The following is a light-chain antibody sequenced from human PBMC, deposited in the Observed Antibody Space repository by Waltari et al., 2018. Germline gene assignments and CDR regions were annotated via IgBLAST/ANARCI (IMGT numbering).Light chain of an antibody. V-gene: IGLV1-51*01. CDR2: DEK. Sequence: QSVLTQPPSVSAAPGQKVTISCSGSNSNIGNNYVSWYQQVPGTAPKLLLYDEKKRPQGIPDRFSGSKSGTSATLGITGLQTGDEADYYCGTWDSSLSVVLFGGGTKLTVL. CDR1: NSNIGNNY. CDR3: GTWDSSLSVVL. J-gene: IGLJ2*01.